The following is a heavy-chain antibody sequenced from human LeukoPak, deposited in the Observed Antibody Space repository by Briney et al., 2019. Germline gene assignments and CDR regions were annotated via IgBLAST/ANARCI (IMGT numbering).Heavy chain of an antibody. V-gene: IGHV3-48*02. CDR2: ISESGSSI. CDR3: ARGPLGWSDY. CDR1: GFTFSNAW. D-gene: IGHD1-26*01. J-gene: IGHJ4*02. Sequence: GGSLRLSCAASGFTFSNAWMNWVRQAPGKGLEWVSFISESGSSIYYADSVKGRFTISRDIAKNSVYLQMNSLRDEDTAVYYCARGPLGWSDYWGQGILVTVSS.